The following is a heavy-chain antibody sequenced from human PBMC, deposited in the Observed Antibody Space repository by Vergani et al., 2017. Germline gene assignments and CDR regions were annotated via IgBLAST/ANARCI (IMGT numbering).Heavy chain of an antibody. Sequence: QLHLQESGPGLVKPSQTLSLTCTVSGCSISSGDYYWSWIRQPPGKGLECIGYIYYSGSTYYNPSLKSRVTISVDTSKNQFSLKLSSVTAADTAMYYCARMGGYDEGDAFRIGYFDSWGPGILVTVSS. CDR1: GCSISSGDYY. V-gene: IGHV4-30-4*01. CDR3: ARMGGYDEGDAFRIGYFDS. J-gene: IGHJ4*02. D-gene: IGHD3-22*01. CDR2: IYYSGST.